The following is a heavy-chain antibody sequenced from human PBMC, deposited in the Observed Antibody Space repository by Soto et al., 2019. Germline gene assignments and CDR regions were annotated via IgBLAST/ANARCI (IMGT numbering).Heavy chain of an antibody. CDR2: IYPGDSDT. V-gene: IGHV5-51*01. Sequence: GESLKISCKGSGYSFTSYWIGWVRQMPGKGLEWMGIIYPGDSDTRYSPSFQGQVTISADKSISTAYLQWSSLRASDTAMYYCARPRMVRGVNYYYYMDVWGKGTTVTVSS. CDR3: ARPRMVRGVNYYYYMDV. D-gene: IGHD3-10*01. J-gene: IGHJ6*03. CDR1: GYSFTSYW.